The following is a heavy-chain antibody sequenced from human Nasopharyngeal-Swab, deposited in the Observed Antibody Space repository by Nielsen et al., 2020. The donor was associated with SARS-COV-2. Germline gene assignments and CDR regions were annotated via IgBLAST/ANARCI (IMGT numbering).Heavy chain of an antibody. V-gene: IGHV3-66*01. D-gene: IGHD3-9*01. Sequence: GESLKISCAASGFTVSSNYMSWVRQAPGKGLEWVSVIYSGGSTYYADSVKGRFTISRDNSKNTLYLQMNSLRAEDTAVYYCARDHGDYDILTGYYVDYYGMDVWGQGTTVTVSS. CDR3: ARDHGDYDILTGYYVDYYGMDV. CDR1: GFTVSSNY. J-gene: IGHJ6*02. CDR2: IYSGGST.